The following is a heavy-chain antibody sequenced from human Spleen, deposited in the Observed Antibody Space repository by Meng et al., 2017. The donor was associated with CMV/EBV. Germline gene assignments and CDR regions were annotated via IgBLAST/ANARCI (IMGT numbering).Heavy chain of an antibody. J-gene: IGHJ4*02. CDR2: IIPMLGIA. CDR3: ARGSARYCSTCSCYFDY. CDR1: GGTFSNYA. Sequence: SVKVSCKASGGTFSNYAIDWVRQAPGQGLEWMGGIIPMLGIANNVERFQGRVTVTADKSTSTVYMELSSLRSEDTAVYYCARGSARYCSTCSCYFDYWGQGTLFPVSS. V-gene: IGHV1-69*10. D-gene: IGHD2-2*01.